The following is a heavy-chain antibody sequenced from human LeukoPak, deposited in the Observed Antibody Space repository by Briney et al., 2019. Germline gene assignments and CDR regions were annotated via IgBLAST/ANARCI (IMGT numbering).Heavy chain of an antibody. Sequence: GGSLRLSCAASGFTFSSYAMHWVRQAPGKGLEWVAVISYDGSNKYYADSVRGRFTISRDNSKNTLYLQMNSLRAEDTAVYYCAGARVVVAATGAFDIWGQGTMVTVSS. CDR3: AGARVVVAATGAFDI. V-gene: IGHV3-30-3*01. CDR1: GFTFSSYA. CDR2: ISYDGSNK. J-gene: IGHJ3*02. D-gene: IGHD2-15*01.